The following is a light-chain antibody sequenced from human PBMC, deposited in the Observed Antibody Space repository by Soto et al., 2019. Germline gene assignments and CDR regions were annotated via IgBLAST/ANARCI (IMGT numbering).Light chain of an antibody. CDR2: GAS. J-gene: IGKJ1*01. CDR1: QSIGGNF. Sequence: VLTHSACTLSLSPIEGAKVYRRASQSIGGNFLAWYQQRRGQAPRLLIFGASNRATGIPARFSGSGSGTDFTLTISSLEPEDFAVYYCQQRSNWLWTFGQGTKVDIK. V-gene: IGKV3-11*01. CDR3: QQRSNWLWT.